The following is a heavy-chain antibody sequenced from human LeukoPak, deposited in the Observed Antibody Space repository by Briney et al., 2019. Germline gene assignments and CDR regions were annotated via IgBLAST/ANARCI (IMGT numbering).Heavy chain of an antibody. CDR3: AKHKIAWRTFDC. V-gene: IGHV3-7*01. CDR2: IKEDGSQI. Sequence: PGGSLRLSCAASGFALSSHWMTWVRQAPGKGLEWVANIKEDGSQINHVDSVKGRFTISRDNAKNSLYLQMSSLRVEDTAVYYCAKHKIAWRTFDCWGQGTLVTVSS. D-gene: IGHD1/OR15-1a*01. J-gene: IGHJ4*02. CDR1: GFALSSHW.